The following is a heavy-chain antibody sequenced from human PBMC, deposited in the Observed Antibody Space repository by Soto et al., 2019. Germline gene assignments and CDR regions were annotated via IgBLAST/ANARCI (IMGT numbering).Heavy chain of an antibody. Sequence: SETLSLTCAVSGHSISSGYYWGWIRQPPGKGLEWIGSFYHSGSTYYNTSLKSRVTISVDTSKNQFSLKLSSVTAADTAVYYCARGEYYGSGNYFDYWGQGTLVTVSS. CDR2: FYHSGST. CDR1: GHSISSGYY. J-gene: IGHJ4*02. V-gene: IGHV4-38-2*01. D-gene: IGHD3-10*01. CDR3: ARGEYYGSGNYFDY.